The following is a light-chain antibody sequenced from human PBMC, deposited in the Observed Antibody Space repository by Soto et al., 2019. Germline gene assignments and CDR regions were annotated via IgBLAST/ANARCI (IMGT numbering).Light chain of an antibody. CDR3: QQYNNWPGT. CDR2: GAS. J-gene: IGKJ1*01. V-gene: IGKV3-15*01. Sequence: EIVMTQSPATLSVSPGERATLSCRASQSVSSNLAWYQRKPGQAPRLLIYGASTRDTGIPARFSGSGSGTDFTLTISSLQSEDFALYYCQQYNNWPGTFGQGTKVEIK. CDR1: QSVSSN.